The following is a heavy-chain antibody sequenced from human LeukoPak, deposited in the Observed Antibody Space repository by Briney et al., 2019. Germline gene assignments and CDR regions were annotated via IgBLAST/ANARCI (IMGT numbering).Heavy chain of an antibody. CDR1: GGSFSDYY. CDR3: ARCHLGSCSSTSCYSMNNWFDP. J-gene: IGHJ5*02. CDR2: INHSGST. V-gene: IGHV4-34*01. D-gene: IGHD2-2*01. Sequence: SETLSLTCAVYGGSFSDYYWSWIRQPPGKGLEWIGEINHSGSTNYNPSLNSRVTISVDTSKHQFSLKLSSVTAADTAVYYCARCHLGSCSSTSCYSMNNWFDPWGQGTLVTVPS.